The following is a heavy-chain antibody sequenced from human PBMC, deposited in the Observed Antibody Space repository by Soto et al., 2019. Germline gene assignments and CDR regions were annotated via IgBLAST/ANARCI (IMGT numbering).Heavy chain of an antibody. J-gene: IGHJ4*02. CDR1: GFTVSSNY. CDR3: ARGADGYKITYFDY. D-gene: IGHD5-12*01. V-gene: IGHV3-53*02. Sequence: EVQLVETGGGLIQPGGSLRLSCAASGFTVSSNYMSWVRQAPGKGLEWVSVIYSGGSTYYADSVKGRFTISRDNSKNTLYLQMNSLRAEDTAVYYCARGADGYKITYFDYWGQGTLVTVSS. CDR2: IYSGGST.